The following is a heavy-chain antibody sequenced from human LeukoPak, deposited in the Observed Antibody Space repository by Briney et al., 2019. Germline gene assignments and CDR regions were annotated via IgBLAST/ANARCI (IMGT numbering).Heavy chain of an antibody. CDR2: INSDGSST. J-gene: IGHJ6*02. Sequence: PGGSLRLSCAASGFTFSSYWMHWVRQAPGKGLVWVSHINSDGSSTSYADSVKGRLTISRDNAKNTLYLQLNSLRAEDTAVYYCARALGWVRGVIRGLSLDVWGQGTTVTVSS. D-gene: IGHD3-10*01. CDR1: GFTFSSYW. CDR3: ARALGWVRGVIRGLSLDV. V-gene: IGHV3-74*01.